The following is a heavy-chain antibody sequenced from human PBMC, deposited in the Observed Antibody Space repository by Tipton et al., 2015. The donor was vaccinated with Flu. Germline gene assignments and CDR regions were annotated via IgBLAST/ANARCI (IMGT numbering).Heavy chain of an antibody. V-gene: IGHV4-59*01. Sequence: TLSLTCTVSGGSINSYYWSWIRQPPGKGLEWIGYLHYSGSTKYNPSLKSRVTISEGTSLNQFSLELSSVTAADTAVYYCARAVYGAFDAFDIWGRGTMVTVSS. CDR3: ARAVYGAFDAFDI. CDR2: LHYSGST. CDR1: GGSINSYY. D-gene: IGHD4/OR15-4a*01. J-gene: IGHJ3*02.